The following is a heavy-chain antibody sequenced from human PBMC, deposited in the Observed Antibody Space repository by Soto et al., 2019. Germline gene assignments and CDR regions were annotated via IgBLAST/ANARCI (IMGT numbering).Heavy chain of an antibody. CDR2: IKTDGYAA. CDR1: GFTFDSHW. J-gene: IGHJ4*02. Sequence: ECGGVLVQPGGSLRLSCVASGFTFDSHWMHWVRQAPGEGLVWVSRIKTDGYAAAYADSVKGRFTISRDNTKNTVYLQMNRLRAEDTAVYFCVRESGVAADCWGQGTLVTVSS. CDR3: VRESGVAADC. D-gene: IGHD6-19*01. V-gene: IGHV3-74*01.